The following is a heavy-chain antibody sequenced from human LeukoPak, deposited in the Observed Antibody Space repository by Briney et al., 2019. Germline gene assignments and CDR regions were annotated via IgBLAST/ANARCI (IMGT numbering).Heavy chain of an antibody. J-gene: IGHJ4*02. V-gene: IGHV3-48*03. D-gene: IGHD6-13*01. CDR3: AKNGAGTHPCYFDY. CDR1: GFPFSSYE. Sequence: GGSLRHSCGAYGFPFSSYEMNSVRQAPAKVLERLANISSSGSTIHYADLVKGRFPISRDNAKNSLYLQMNSLRAEDTAVYYCAKNGAGTHPCYFDYWGQRTLVTVSS. CDR2: ISSSGSTI.